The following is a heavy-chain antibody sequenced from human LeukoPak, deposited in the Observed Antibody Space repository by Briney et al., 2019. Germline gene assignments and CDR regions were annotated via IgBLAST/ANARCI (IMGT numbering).Heavy chain of an antibody. CDR2: ISGYNGNT. D-gene: IGHD2-15*01. Sequence: ASVKVSCKASGYTITSYGISWVRQAPGQGLEWMGWISGYNGNTNYAQNLQGRDTMTTDTSTSTAYMELRSLRSDDTAVYYCARGRYCSGDSCHNIYYYYMDVWGKGTTVTVSS. CDR1: GYTITSYG. CDR3: ARGRYCSGDSCHNIYYYYMDV. J-gene: IGHJ6*03. V-gene: IGHV1-18*01.